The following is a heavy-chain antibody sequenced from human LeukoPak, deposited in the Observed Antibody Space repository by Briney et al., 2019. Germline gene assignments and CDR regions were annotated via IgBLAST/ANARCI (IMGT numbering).Heavy chain of an antibody. CDR3: ARAPVVAVVYPGAFDI. J-gene: IGHJ3*02. CDR2: MNPNSGNT. CDR1: GYTFTSYD. Sequence: ASVKVSCKASGYTFTSYDINWVRQATGQGLEWMGWMNPNSGNTGYAQKFQGRVTMTRNTSISTAYMELSSLKSEDTAVYYCARAPVVAVVYPGAFDIWGQGTMVTVSS. V-gene: IGHV1-8*01. D-gene: IGHD2-8*02.